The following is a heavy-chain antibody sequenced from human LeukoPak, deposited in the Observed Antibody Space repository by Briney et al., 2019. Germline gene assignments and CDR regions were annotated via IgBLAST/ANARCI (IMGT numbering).Heavy chain of an antibody. CDR2: IRYDGSNK. D-gene: IGHD3-22*01. CDR3: AKGPSYYDSSGYGADYFDY. CDR1: GFTFSSYG. V-gene: IGHV3-30*02. J-gene: IGHJ4*02. Sequence: PGGSLRLSCAASGFTFSSYGMHWVRQAPGKGLEWVAFIRYDGSNKYYADSVKGRFTISRDNSKNTLYLQMNSLRAEDTAVYYCAKGPSYYDSSGYGADYFDYWGQGTLVTVSS.